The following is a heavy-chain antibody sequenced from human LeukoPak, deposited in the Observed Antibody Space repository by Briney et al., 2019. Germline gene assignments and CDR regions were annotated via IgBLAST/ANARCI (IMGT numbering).Heavy chain of an antibody. CDR3: AGGAANGQAFDY. J-gene: IGHJ4*02. CDR2: IREDGSQK. D-gene: IGHD2-8*01. Sequence: GGSLRLSCAASGFTFSSSWMTWVRQVPGKGLEWVASIREDGSQKSSVDSVKGRFTISRDNAKTSLYLQMDSLRAEDTAVYWCAGGAANGQAFDYWGQGTLVSVSS. CDR1: GFTFSSSW. V-gene: IGHV3-7*01.